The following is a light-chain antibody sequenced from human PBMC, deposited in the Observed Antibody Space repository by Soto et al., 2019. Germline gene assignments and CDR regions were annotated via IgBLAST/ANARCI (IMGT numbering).Light chain of an antibody. CDR1: QSVSSSY. CDR3: QQYGSSPFT. CDR2: GAS. Sequence: EIVLSQSPGTLSLSPGEGATLSCRASQSVSSSYIAWYQQRPGQTPSLLIYGASSRATGIPGRFSGSGSGTDFTLTISRLEPEDFAVYYCQQYGSSPFTFGHGTKVDIK. V-gene: IGKV3-20*01. J-gene: IGKJ3*01.